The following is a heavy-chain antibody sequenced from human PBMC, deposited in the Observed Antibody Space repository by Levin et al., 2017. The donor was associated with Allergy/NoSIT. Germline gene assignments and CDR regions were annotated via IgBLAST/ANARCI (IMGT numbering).Heavy chain of an antibody. Sequence: SCAASGFIFSDHYMDWVRQAPGKGLEWVGRITHQARSFTSEYASSVKGRFTISRDDSVNSVYLQMNSLKTEDTAVYSCADLGRGYSGWGQGTLVTVSS. J-gene: IGHJ4*02. CDR1: GFIFSDHY. D-gene: IGHD3-16*01. V-gene: IGHV3-72*01. CDR2: ITHQARSFTS. CDR3: ADLGRGYSG.